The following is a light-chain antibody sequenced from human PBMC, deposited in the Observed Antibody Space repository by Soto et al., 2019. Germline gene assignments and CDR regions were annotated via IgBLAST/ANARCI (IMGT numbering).Light chain of an antibody. V-gene: IGKV1-9*01. J-gene: IGKJ4*01. CDR1: QGISSH. CDR2: SAS. Sequence: DIQLTQSPSCLSASVGDRVTITCRASQGISSHLAWCQQKPGKATKLLIYSASTVQSGVPSRFSGSGSGTEFTLTISSLQPEDFATDYCQQVNSYPLTFGGGTKVEIK. CDR3: QQVNSYPLT.